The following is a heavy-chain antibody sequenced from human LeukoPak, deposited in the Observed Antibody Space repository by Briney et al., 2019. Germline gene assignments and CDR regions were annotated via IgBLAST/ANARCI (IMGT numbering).Heavy chain of an antibody. D-gene: IGHD6-13*01. CDR1: GYTFTGYY. J-gene: IGHJ3*02. CDR2: INPHSGGT. V-gene: IGHV1-2*02. CDR3: ARDSGYSSSWYQTSAFDI. Sequence: GASVKVSCEASGYTFTGYYIHWVRQAPGQGLEWMGWINPHSGGTNYAQKFQGRVTMTRDTSISTAYMELSRLRSDDTAVYYCARDSGYSSSWYQTSAFDIWGQGTMVTVSS.